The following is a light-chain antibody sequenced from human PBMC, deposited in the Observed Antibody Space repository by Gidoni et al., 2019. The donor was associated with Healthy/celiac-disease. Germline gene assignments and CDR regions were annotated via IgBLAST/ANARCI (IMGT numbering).Light chain of an antibody. J-gene: IGLJ1*01. V-gene: IGLV2-14*01. CDR2: EVS. CDR1: SSDVGGYNY. CDR3: SSYTSSSTRCV. Sequence: QSALTQPASVSGSPGQSITISCTGTSSDVGGYNYVSWYQQHPGKAPKLIIYEVSHRPSGVSNRFSGSKSGNTASLTISGLQAEDEADYYCSSYTSSSTRCVFGTGTKVTVL.